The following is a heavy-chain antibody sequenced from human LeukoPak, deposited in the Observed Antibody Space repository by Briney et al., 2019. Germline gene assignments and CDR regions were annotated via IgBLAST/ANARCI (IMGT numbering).Heavy chain of an antibody. V-gene: IGHV5-51*01. CDR3: ARTSTYAEFDY. CDR1: GYSFTTYY. J-gene: IGHJ4*02. CDR2: INPSDSDT. Sequence: ESLKISCKGSGYSFTTYYIGWVRQMPGKGLEWMGIINPSDSDTRYSPSFQGQVTISADNSISTAYLQWSSLKASDTAMYYCARTSTYAEFDYWGQGSLVTVSS. D-gene: IGHD2-2*01.